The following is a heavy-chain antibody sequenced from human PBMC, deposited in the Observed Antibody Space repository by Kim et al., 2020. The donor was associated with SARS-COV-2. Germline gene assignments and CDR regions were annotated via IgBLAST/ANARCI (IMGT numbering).Heavy chain of an antibody. J-gene: IGHJ6*02. CDR2: ISAYNGNT. D-gene: IGHD3-10*01. CDR3: AREPYYYGSGTRGMDV. Sequence: ASVKVSCKASGYTFTSYGISWVRQAPGQGLEWMGWISAYNGNTNYAHKLQGRVTMTTDTSTSTAYMELRSLRSDDTAVYYCAREPYYYGSGTRGMDVWGQGTTVTVSS. V-gene: IGHV1-18*04. CDR1: GYTFTSYG.